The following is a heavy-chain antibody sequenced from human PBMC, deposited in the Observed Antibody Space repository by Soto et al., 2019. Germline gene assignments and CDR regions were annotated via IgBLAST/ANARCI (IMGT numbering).Heavy chain of an antibody. CDR1: GFTISNYG. J-gene: IGHJ6*02. V-gene: IGHV3-30-3*01. CDR3: ATTRVGPCSSSICFSGIFDGMDV. CDR2: ISYDGTIT. D-gene: IGHD2-2*01. Sequence: SLRLSWAASGFTISNYGMHWVRQAPGKGLEWVAVISYDGTITYYADSVKGRFTISRDNSKNTLYLQMNSLRTEDTAVYYCATTRVGPCSSSICFSGIFDGMDVWGQGTTVTVSS.